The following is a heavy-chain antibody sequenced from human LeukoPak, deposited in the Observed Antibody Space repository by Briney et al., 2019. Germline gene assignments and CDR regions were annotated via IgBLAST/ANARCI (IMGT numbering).Heavy chain of an antibody. Sequence: GGSLRLSCAASGFTISTYGMSWVRQAPGKGLQWVSSISGGTTYYADSVKGRFTSSRDNSKNTVSLQMNSLRAEDTAVYYCAKSVYHSGNYWGQGTLVTVSS. V-gene: IGHV3-23*01. CDR3: AKSVYHSGNY. J-gene: IGHJ4*02. CDR1: GFTISTYG. CDR2: ISGGTT. D-gene: IGHD3-10*01.